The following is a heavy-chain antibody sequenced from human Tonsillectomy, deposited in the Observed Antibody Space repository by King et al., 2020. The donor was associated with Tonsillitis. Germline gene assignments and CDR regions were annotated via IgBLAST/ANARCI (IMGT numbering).Heavy chain of an antibody. D-gene: IGHD3-10*01. V-gene: IGHV3-23*04. J-gene: IGHJ4*02. CDR3: ANRGGDY. CDR1: GFTFRSYG. Sequence: QLVESGGGLVQPGGSLRLSCAASGFTFRSYGMSWVSTAPGYGLGWVSTISGSGGGTYHADAGQGRFTISIVNSKNTLCVQMNSLRAEDTAVYYCANRGGDYWGQGTLVTVSS. CDR2: ISGSGGGT.